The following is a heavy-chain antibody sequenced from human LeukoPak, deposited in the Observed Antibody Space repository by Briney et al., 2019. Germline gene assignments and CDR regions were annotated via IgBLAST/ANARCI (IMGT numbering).Heavy chain of an antibody. D-gene: IGHD6-19*01. CDR2: ISYDGNDK. J-gene: IGHJ4*02. Sequence: PGRSLRLSCVASGSTFGSYGMHWVRQAPGKGLEWVAVISYDGNDKYYADSVKGRFTISRDNSKKTLYLQMNSLRVEDTAVYYCAKDRNGYSSGWSPFDYWGQGTLVTVSS. CDR3: AKDRNGYSSGWSPFDY. V-gene: IGHV3-30*18. CDR1: GSTFGSYG.